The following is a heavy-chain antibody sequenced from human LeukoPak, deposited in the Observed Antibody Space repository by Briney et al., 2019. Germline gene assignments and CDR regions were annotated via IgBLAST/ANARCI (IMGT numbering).Heavy chain of an antibody. CDR1: GFTFSSHA. V-gene: IGHV3-23*01. CDR2: ITGSGGST. D-gene: IGHD6-13*01. CDR3: ARDRGSSSLIYFDY. Sequence: GGSLRLSCAASGFTFSSHAMSWVRQAPGKGLEWVSGITGSGGSTYYADSVKGRFTVSRDNSKNTLYLQMNSLRVEDTAVYYCARDRGSSSLIYFDYCGQGTLVTVSS. J-gene: IGHJ4*02.